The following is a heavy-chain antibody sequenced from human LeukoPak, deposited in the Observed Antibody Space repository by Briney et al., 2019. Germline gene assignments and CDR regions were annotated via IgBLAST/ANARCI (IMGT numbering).Heavy chain of an antibody. CDR3: AREKLVRLILARWFDP. J-gene: IGHJ5*02. D-gene: IGHD1-1*01. V-gene: IGHV1-2*02. Sequence: ASVKVSCEASGYTFTGYYMHWVRQAPGQGLEWMGWINPNSGGTNYAQKFQGRVTMTRDTSISTAYMELSRLRSDDTAVYYCAREKLVRLILARWFDPWGQGTLVTVSS. CDR2: INPNSGGT. CDR1: GYTFTGYY.